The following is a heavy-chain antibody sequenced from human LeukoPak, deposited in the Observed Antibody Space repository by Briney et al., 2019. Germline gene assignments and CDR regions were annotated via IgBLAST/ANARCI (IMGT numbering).Heavy chain of an antibody. CDR3: ARDSFGSGSAGIDS. V-gene: IGHV4-4*07. Sequence: PSQTLSLTCSVSAGSISRYCWSWIRQPAGKGLEWIGRIYSSGSTNYNPSLKSRVTMSVDTSKNQLSLKLTSVTAADTAVYYCARDSFGSGSAGIDSWGQGTLVTVSS. J-gene: IGHJ5*01. D-gene: IGHD3-10*01. CDR1: AGSISRYC. CDR2: IYSSGST.